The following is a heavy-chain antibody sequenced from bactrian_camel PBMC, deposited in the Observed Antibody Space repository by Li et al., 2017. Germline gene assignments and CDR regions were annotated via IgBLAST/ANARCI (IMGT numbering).Heavy chain of an antibody. CDR1: GYSLDSMYG. Sequence: HVQLVESGGDSVQAGGSLRLSCAVGASGYSLDSMYGHKCKGWFRQAPGKERERVASIDSDKGGAYYADSLKGRFTISQDNDKRTLYLQMNSLKPEDTALYSCAAALSDTRCRTLRYSYWGRGTQVTVS. J-gene: IGHJ4*01. V-gene: IGHV3S61*01. CDR2: IDSDKGGA. D-gene: IGHD1*01. CDR3: AAALSDTRCRTLRYSY.